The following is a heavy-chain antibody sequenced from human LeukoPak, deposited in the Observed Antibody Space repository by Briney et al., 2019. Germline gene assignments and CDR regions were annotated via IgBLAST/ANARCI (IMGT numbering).Heavy chain of an antibody. CDR2: INSSSSYI. V-gene: IGHV3-21*01. J-gene: IGHJ4*02. Sequence: GGSLRLSCAASGFTFSSYSMNWVRQAPGKGLEWVSSINSSSSYIYYADSVKGRFTISRDNAKNSLYLQMNSLRAEDTAVYYRARDVSPYYYGSGGFDYWGQGTLVTVSS. CDR3: ARDVSPYYYGSGGFDY. D-gene: IGHD3-10*01. CDR1: GFTFSSYS.